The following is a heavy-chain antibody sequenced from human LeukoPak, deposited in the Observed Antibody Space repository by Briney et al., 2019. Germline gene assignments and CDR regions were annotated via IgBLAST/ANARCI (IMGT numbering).Heavy chain of an antibody. CDR3: ARDSSWEPIPPTSGGMDV. CDR2: INPSSGGT. V-gene: IGHV1-2*04. CDR1: GYTFTGYY. Sequence: ASVKVSCKASGYTFTGYYMHWVRQAPGQGLEWMGWINPSSGGTNYAQKFQGWVTMTRDTSISTAYMELSRLRSDDTAVYYCARDSSWEPIPPTSGGMDVWGKGTTVTVSS. J-gene: IGHJ6*04. D-gene: IGHD6-13*01.